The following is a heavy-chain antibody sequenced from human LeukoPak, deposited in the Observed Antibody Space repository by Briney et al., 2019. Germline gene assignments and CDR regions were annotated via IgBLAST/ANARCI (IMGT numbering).Heavy chain of an antibody. CDR2: IYYSGST. D-gene: IGHD3-22*01. J-gene: IGHJ4*02. V-gene: IGHV4-39*01. CDR1: GGSISSSSYY. CDR3: ARHLGRRDYYDSSGYYWRGPHSPFDY. Sequence: PSETLSLTCTVSGGSISSSSYYWGWIRQPPGKGLEWIVSIYYSGSTYYNPSLKSRVTISVDTSKNQFSLKLSSVTAADTAVYYCARHLGRRDYYDSSGYYWRGPHSPFDYWGQGTLVTVSS.